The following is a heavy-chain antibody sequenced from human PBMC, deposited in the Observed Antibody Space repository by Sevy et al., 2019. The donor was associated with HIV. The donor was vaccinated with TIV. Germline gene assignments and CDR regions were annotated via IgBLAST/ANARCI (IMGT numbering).Heavy chain of an antibody. Sequence: GGSLRLSCAASGFTFSSYAMHWVRQAPGKGLEWVAVISYDGSNKYYADSVKGRFTISRDNSKNTLYLQMNSLRAEDTAVYYCVRGADYYDSSGANCDYWVQGTLVTVSS. CDR3: VRGADYYDSSGANCDY. D-gene: IGHD3-22*01. CDR1: GFTFSSYA. V-gene: IGHV3-30-3*01. CDR2: ISYDGSNK. J-gene: IGHJ4*02.